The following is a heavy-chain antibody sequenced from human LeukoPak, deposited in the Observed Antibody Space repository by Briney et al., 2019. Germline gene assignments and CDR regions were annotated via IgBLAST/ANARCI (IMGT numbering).Heavy chain of an antibody. J-gene: IGHJ4*02. CDR3: ARAGTCSSTSCDGGIEY. CDR1: GFAFSCYN. CDR2: ISTTSTYI. V-gene: IGHV3-21*06. D-gene: IGHD2-2*01. Sequence: PGGSLRLSCAASGFAFSCYNMKWVRQAPGKGLEGVSFISTTSTYIYYADSVKGRFTVSRDNSKNLLYLQMDSLRVEDTAVYYCARAGTCSSTSCDGGIEYWGQGTLVTVSS.